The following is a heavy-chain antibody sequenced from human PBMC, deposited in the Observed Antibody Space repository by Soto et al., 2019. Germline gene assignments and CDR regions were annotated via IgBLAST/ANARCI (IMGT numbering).Heavy chain of an antibody. D-gene: IGHD3-10*01. CDR3: ARHRPHGSVTYWGKNYYYYMDV. J-gene: IGHJ6*03. CDR1: GYSFTSYW. V-gene: IGHV5-51*01. CDR2: IYPGDSDT. Sequence: GESLKISCKGSGYSFTSYWIGWVRQMPGKGLEWMGIIYPGDSDTRYSPSFQGQVTISADKSISTAYLQWSSLKASDTAMYYCARHRPHGSVTYWGKNYYYYMDVWGKGTTVTVSS.